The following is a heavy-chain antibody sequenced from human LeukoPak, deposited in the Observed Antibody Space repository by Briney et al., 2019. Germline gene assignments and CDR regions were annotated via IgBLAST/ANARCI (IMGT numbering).Heavy chain of an antibody. CDR1: GYTFTGYY. D-gene: IGHD3-22*01. J-gene: IGHJ4*02. V-gene: IGHV1-2*02. CDR2: INPNSGGT. Sequence: ASVKVSCKASGYTFTGYYMRWVRQAPGQGLEWMGWINPNSGGTNYAQKFQGRVTMTRDTSISTAYMELSRLRSDDTAVYYCASLYYDSSGSRGSLDYWGQGTLVTVSS. CDR3: ASLYYDSSGSRGSLDY.